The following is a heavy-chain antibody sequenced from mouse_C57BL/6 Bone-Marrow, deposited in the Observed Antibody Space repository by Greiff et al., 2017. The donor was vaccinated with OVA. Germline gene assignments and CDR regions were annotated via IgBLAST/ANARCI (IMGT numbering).Heavy chain of an antibody. J-gene: IGHJ2*01. CDR2: FHPYNDDT. CDR3: ARWGLCYFDD. D-gene: IGHD3-3*01. CDR1: GYTFTTYP. Sequence: QVQLKQSGAELVKPGASVKMSCKASGYTFTTYPIEWMKQNPGKSLEWIGNFHPYNDDTKYNEKFKGKATLTVAKSSSTVYLGLSRLASDDSASYYFARWGLCYFDDWGKGTTLTVSS. V-gene: IGHV1-47*01.